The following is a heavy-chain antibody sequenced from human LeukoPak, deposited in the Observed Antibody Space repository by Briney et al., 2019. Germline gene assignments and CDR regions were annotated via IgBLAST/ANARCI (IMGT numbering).Heavy chain of an antibody. CDR1: GFTFSSYS. D-gene: IGHD1-26*01. CDR2: ISSSSSYI. CDR3: AREGEYSGSYRRYFDF. J-gene: IGHJ2*01. Sequence: PGGSLRLSCAASGFTFSSYSMNWVRQAPGKGLEWVSSISSSSSYIYYADSVKGRFTISRDNAKNSLFLQMNSLRPEDTAVYYCAREGEYSGSYRRYFDFWGRGTLVTVSS. V-gene: IGHV3-21*01.